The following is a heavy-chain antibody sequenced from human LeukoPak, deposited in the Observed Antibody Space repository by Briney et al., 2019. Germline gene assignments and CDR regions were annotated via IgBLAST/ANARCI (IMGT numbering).Heavy chain of an antibody. J-gene: IGHJ3*02. D-gene: IGHD2-21*02. CDR3: ARRYRGGGDTESAFDI. CDR1: GYTFTGYY. Sequence: GASVKVSCKASGYTFTGYYMHWVRQAPGQGLEWMGWINPNSGGTNYAQKFQGRVTMTRDTSISTAYMELSRLRSDDTAVYYCARRYRGGGDTESAFDIWGQGTMVTVSS. V-gene: IGHV1-2*02. CDR2: INPNSGGT.